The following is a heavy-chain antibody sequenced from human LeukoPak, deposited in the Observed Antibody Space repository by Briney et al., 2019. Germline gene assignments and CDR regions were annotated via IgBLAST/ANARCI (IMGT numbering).Heavy chain of an antibody. CDR1: GFTFNSYG. V-gene: IGHV3-30*02. CDR2: IQNDGSND. D-gene: IGHD1-26*01. Sequence: GGSLRLSCAASGFTFNSYGMHWVRQAPGKGLEWVAFIQNDGSNDYHIDSVRGRFTISRDNSKNTLYLQMNSLRVEDTAVYYCPRGSEWDLLGSCDYWGQGTLVTVSS. J-gene: IGHJ4*02. CDR3: PRGSEWDLLGSCDY.